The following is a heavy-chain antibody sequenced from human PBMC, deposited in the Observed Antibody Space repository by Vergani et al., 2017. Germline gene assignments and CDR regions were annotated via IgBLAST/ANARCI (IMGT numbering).Heavy chain of an antibody. CDR1: GFTFSSYW. J-gene: IGHJ6*02. V-gene: IGHV3-74*01. CDR2: INSDGSST. D-gene: IGHD3-16*01. Sequence: EVQLVESGGGLVQPGGSLRLSCAASGFTFSSYWMHWVRQAPGKGLVWVSRINSDGSSTSYADSVKGRFTISRDNAKNTLYLQMNSLRGEDTAVYYCASGAELWGMEVRRPQYGMDVWGQGTTVTVSS. CDR3: ASGAELWGMEVRRPQYGMDV.